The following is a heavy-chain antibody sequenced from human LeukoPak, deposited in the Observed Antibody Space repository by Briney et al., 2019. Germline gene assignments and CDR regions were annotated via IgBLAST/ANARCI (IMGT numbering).Heavy chain of an antibody. J-gene: IGHJ5*02. CDR1: GGSISGFY. V-gene: IGHV4-59*01. D-gene: IGHD3-22*01. CDR2: IYSSGST. Sequence: SETLSLTCTVSGGSISGFYWTWFRQPPGKGLEWIGYIYSSGSTNYNPSLKSRVTISLDTPKKQSSLKLNSVTAADTAVYHCARKLYYYGTSPAGWFGPWGQGTLVTVSS. CDR3: ARKLYYYGTSPAGWFGP.